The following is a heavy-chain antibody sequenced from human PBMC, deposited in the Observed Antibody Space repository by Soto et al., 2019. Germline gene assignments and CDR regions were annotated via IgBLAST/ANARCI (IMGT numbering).Heavy chain of an antibody. CDR2: IYPGDSDT. V-gene: IGHV5-51*01. J-gene: IGHJ4*02. D-gene: IGHD5-12*01. CDR1: GYSFTTYW. CDR3: ARRGYSTYNWGYFFDY. Sequence: PGESLKISCKGSGYSFTTYWIGWVRLMPGKGLEWMGIIYPGDSDTRYSPSFQGQVTISADKSISTAYLQWSSLKASDTAIYYCARRGYSTYNWGYFFDYWGQGTLVTVSS.